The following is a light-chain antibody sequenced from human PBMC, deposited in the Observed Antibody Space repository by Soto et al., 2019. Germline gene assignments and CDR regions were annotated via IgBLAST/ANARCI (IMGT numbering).Light chain of an antibody. CDR2: NNN. J-gene: IGLJ1*01. Sequence: QSVLTQPPSASGTPGQRVTISCSGGSSNIGTNAVNWYQQLPGTAPKLLIYNNNQRPSGVPDRFSGSKSGTSASLAISGLQSEDEEEYYCAAWDDSLNGDVFGTGTKLTVL. V-gene: IGLV1-44*01. CDR3: AAWDDSLNGDV. CDR1: SSNIGTNA.